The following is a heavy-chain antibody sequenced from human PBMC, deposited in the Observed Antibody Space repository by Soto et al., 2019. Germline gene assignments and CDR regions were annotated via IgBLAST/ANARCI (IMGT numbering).Heavy chain of an antibody. CDR3: TRVGGSVSGMDV. J-gene: IGHJ6*02. V-gene: IGHV3-74*01. Sequence: GGSLRLSCAASGFTFSIYWMHWVRQAPGKGLVWVSRIDNVGSSARYADSVKGRFTISRDNAKNTVYLQMNSLRAEDTAVYYCTRVGGSVSGMDVWGQGTTVTVSS. CDR2: IDNVGSSA. CDR1: GFTFSIYW. D-gene: IGHD1-26*01.